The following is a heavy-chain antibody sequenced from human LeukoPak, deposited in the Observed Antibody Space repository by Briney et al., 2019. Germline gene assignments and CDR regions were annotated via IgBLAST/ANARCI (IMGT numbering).Heavy chain of an antibody. V-gene: IGHV3-23*01. CDR2: ISGSGGST. D-gene: IGHD5-12*01. CDR1: GFTFSSYA. J-gene: IGHJ4*02. Sequence: GGSLRLSCAATGFTFSSYAMSWVRQAPGKGLEWVSGISGSGGSTYYADSVKGRLTFSRDNSKNTLYRQMNSLKTEDTAVYYCTTSLYSGYDWGSDYWGQGTLVTVSS. CDR3: TTSLYSGYDWGSDY.